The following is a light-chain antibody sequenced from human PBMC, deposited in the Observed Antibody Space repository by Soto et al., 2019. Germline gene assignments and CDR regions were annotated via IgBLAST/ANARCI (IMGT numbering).Light chain of an antibody. CDR3: CSYAGSSTFVV. V-gene: IGLV2-23*03. J-gene: IGLJ2*01. Sequence: QSVLNQPASVSGSPGQSITISCTGTSSDVGSYNLVSWYQQHPGKAPKLMIYEGSKRPSGVSNRFSGSKSGNTASLTISGLQAEDEADYYCCSYAGSSTFVVFGGGTKLTVL. CDR2: EGS. CDR1: SSDVGSYNL.